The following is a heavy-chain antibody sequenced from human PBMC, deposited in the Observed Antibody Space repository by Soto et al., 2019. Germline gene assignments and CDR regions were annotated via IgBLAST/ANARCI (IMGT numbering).Heavy chain of an antibody. CDR2: ISGSGGST. V-gene: IGHV3-23*01. CDR1: GFTFSSDW. Sequence: PGGSLRLSCATSGFTFSSDWMHWVRQAPGKGLEWVSAISGSGGSTYYADSVKGRFTISRDNSKNTLYLQMNSLRAEDTAVYYCAKDDSGQHNWGQGTLVNVSS. CDR3: AKDDSGQHN. J-gene: IGHJ4*02. D-gene: IGHD2-21*02.